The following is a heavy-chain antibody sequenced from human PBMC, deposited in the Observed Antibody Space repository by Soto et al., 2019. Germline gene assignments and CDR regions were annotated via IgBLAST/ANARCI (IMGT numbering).Heavy chain of an antibody. Sequence: QVQLQQSGPGLVKPSQTLSLTCAISGDSVSSNSAAWNWIRQSPSRGLEWLGRTYYRSNWYNDYAISVNSRITINSDTSKNHFSLQLNSVTPEDSAVYFCASGGWEGGYEGYYFDYWGQGTLVNVSS. J-gene: IGHJ4*02. CDR1: GDSVSSNSAA. D-gene: IGHD5-12*01. V-gene: IGHV6-1*01. CDR3: ASGGWEGGYEGYYFDY. CDR2: TYYRSNWYN.